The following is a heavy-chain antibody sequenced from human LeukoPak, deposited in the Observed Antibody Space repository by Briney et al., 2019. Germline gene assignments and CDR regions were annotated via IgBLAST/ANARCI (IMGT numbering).Heavy chain of an antibody. J-gene: IGHJ4*02. CDR1: GFTFSKYA. D-gene: IGHD4-17*01. Sequence: PGGSLRLSCAASGFTFSKYAMSWVRQAPGKGLEWVSAISPSDGNTFYADSVKGRFTISRDNSKNTLSLQMYSLRAEDTALYYCAKDSSVPYGITEWGERTLVSVSS. CDR2: ISPSDGNT. CDR3: AKDSSVPYGITE. V-gene: IGHV3-23*01.